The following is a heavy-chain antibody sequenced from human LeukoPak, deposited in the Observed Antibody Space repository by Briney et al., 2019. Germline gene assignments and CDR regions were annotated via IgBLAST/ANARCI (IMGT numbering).Heavy chain of an antibody. Sequence: SETLSLTCAVYGGSFSGYYWGWIRQPPGKGLEWIGEINHSGSTNYNPSLKSRVTISVDTSKNQFSLKLSSVTAADTAVYYCARMGSYRYLAYFDYWGQGTLVTVSS. V-gene: IGHV4-34*01. CDR2: INHSGST. CDR1: GGSFSGYY. D-gene: IGHD3-16*02. CDR3: ARMGSYRYLAYFDY. J-gene: IGHJ4*02.